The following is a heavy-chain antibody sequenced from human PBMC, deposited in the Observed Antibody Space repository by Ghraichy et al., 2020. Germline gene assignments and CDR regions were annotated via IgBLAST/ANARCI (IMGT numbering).Heavy chain of an antibody. CDR3: ARELWSHREYGRPLYFDY. V-gene: IGHV4-61*01. D-gene: IGHD2/OR15-2a*01. J-gene: IGHJ4*02. CDR2: IYYSGST. Sequence: SQTLSLTCTVSGGSVSSGSYYWSWIRQPPGKGLEWIGYIYYSGSTNYNPSLKSRVTISVDTSKNQFSLKLSSVTAADTAVYYCARELWSHREYGRPLYFDYWGQGTLVTVSS. CDR1: GGSVSSGSYY.